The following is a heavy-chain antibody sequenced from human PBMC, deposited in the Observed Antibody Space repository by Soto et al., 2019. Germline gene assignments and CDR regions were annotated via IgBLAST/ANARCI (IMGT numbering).Heavy chain of an antibody. V-gene: IGHV3-21*01. CDR2: ISSSSSYT. CDR3: ARGGLVRGYDY. D-gene: IGHD3-10*01. CDR1: GFTFSSSG. Sequence: GGSLRLSCVASGFTFSSSGMNWVRQAPGKGLEWVSFISSSSSYTQYADSVEGRFTISRDNAKNSLYLQMNSLGAEDTAVYYCARGGLVRGYDYWGQGTRVTVSS. J-gene: IGHJ4*02.